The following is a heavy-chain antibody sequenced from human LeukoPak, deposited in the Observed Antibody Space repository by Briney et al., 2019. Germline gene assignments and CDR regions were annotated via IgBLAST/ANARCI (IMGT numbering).Heavy chain of an antibody. D-gene: IGHD1-20*01. CDR2: INPSGVST. J-gene: IGHJ4*02. Sequence: AASVKVSCKASGYTFTSNYMHWVRQAPGQGLEWMGVINPSGVSTAYAQKFQGRVTVTRDTSTSTLELSSLRSEDTAVYYCASAYNWNDGLDYWGQGTLVTVSS. CDR1: GYTFTSNY. CDR3: ASAYNWNDGLDY. V-gene: IGHV1-46*01.